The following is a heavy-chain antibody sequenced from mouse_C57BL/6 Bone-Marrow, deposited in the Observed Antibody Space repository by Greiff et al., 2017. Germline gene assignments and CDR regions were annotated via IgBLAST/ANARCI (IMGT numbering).Heavy chain of an antibody. CDR1: GFTFSSYG. V-gene: IGHV5-6*01. CDR3: ARRYCGSSPWFAY. CDR2: ISSGGSYT. Sequence: EVHLVESGGDLVKPGGSLKLSCAASGFTFSSYGMSWVRQTPDKRLEWVATISSGGSYTYYPDSVKGRFTISRDNAKNTLYLQIRSLKSEDTAMYYWARRYCGSSPWFAYWGQGTLVTVSA. J-gene: IGHJ3*01. D-gene: IGHD1-1*01.